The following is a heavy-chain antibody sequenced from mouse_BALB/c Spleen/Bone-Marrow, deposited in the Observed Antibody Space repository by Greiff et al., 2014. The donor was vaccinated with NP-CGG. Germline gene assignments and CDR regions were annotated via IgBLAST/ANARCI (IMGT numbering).Heavy chain of an antibody. V-gene: IGHV1-14*01. D-gene: IGHD2-2*01. Sequence: EVQLQESGPELVKPGASVKMSCKASGYTFTSYVMHWVKQKPGQGLEWIGCINPYNDGTKYNEKFKGKATLTSDKSSSTACMELSSLTSEDSAVYYCAREGGYDEDYFDYWGQGTTLTVSS. CDR2: INPYNDGT. CDR3: AREGGYDEDYFDY. J-gene: IGHJ2*01. CDR1: GYTFTSYV.